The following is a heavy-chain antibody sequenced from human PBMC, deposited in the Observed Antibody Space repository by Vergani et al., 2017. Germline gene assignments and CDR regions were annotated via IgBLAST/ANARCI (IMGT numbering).Heavy chain of an antibody. CDR2: IYHSGST. J-gene: IGHJ6*03. CDR1: GGSISSSNW. D-gene: IGHD6-13*01. V-gene: IGHV4-4*03. CDR3: ARHKEQLVPGNYYYYYYMDV. Sequence: QVQLQESGPGLVKPPGTLSLTCAVSGGSISSSNWWSWVRQPPGKGLEWIGKIYHSGSTNYNPSLKSRVTISVDTSKNQFSLKLNSVTAADTAVYYCARHKEQLVPGNYYYYYYMDVWGQGTLVTVSS.